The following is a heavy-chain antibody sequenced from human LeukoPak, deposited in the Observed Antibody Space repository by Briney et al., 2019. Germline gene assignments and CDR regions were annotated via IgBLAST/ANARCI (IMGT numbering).Heavy chain of an antibody. J-gene: IGHJ4*02. Sequence: PGGSLRLSCAASGFTFSSYWMSWVRQAPGKGLEWVANIKQDGSEKYYVDSVKGRFTISRDNAKNSLYLQMNSLRAEDTAVYYCARDLYDFWSGYYGNDYWGQGTLVTVSS. CDR3: ARDLYDFWSGYYGNDY. CDR2: IKQDGSEK. D-gene: IGHD3-3*01. CDR1: GFTFSSYW. V-gene: IGHV3-7*01.